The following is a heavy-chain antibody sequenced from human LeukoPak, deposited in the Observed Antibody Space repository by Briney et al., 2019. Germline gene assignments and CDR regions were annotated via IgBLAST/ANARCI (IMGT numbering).Heavy chain of an antibody. CDR2: INENGDIA. CDR1: GFTFDDYA. CDR3: AKARWEPNFDY. V-gene: IGHV3-43*02. J-gene: IGHJ4*02. D-gene: IGHD1-26*01. Sequence: GGSLRLSCAASGFTFDDYATHWVRQGPGKSLEWVSLINENGDIAYYGDSVRGRFTVSRDNAKNSLYLQMNSLTTEDTALYYCAKARWEPNFDYWGQGTLVTVSS.